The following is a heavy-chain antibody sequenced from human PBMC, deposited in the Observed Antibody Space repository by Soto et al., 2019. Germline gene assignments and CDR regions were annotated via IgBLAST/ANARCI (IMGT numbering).Heavy chain of an antibody. J-gene: IGHJ3*01. D-gene: IGHD2-2*01. CDR2: IKQDGSET. Sequence: EVQLVESGGGLVQPGGSLRLSCAASGFTSGNYWMNWVRQAQGKGLEWVANIKQDGSETYYVDSVKGRFTISRDNAKNSLYLQMNSLRADDTALYYCARAQLLQFDAFDLWGHGTVVTVSS. CDR1: GFTSGNYW. CDR3: ARAQLLQFDAFDL. V-gene: IGHV3-7*01.